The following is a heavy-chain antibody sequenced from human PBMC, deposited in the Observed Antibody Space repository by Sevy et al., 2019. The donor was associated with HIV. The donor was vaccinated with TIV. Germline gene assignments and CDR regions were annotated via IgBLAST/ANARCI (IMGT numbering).Heavy chain of an antibody. J-gene: IGHJ4*02. D-gene: IGHD3-22*01. CDR2: IYYSGST. Sequence: SETLSLTCTVSGGSISSSTYYWGWIRQPPGKGLEWIGSIYYSGSTNYNPSLKSPVTISVDTSKNQFSLKLSSVTAADTAVYYCAREGHGSSGYYLYYFDYWGQGTLVTVSS. CDR3: AREGHGSSGYYLYYFDY. V-gene: IGHV4-39*07. CDR1: GGSISSSTYY.